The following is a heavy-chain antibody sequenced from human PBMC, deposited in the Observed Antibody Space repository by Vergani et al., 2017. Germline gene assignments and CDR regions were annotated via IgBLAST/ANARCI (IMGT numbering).Heavy chain of an antibody. V-gene: IGHV1-18*01. J-gene: IGHJ5*02. CDR1: GATFRSNT. CDR3: AREAVLGYCSSTSCYRENWFDP. CDR2: ISAYNGNT. D-gene: IGHD2-2*02. Sequence: QVQLVQSGAEVKKPGSSVKVSCKASGATFRSNTISWVRQVPGQGLEWMGWISAYNGNTNYAQKLQGRVTMTTDTSTSTAYMELRSLRSDDTAVYYCAREAVLGYCSSTSCYRENWFDPWGQGILVTVSS.